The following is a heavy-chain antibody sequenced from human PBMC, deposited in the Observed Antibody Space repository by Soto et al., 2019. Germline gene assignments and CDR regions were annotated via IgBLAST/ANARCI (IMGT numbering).Heavy chain of an antibody. J-gene: IGHJ4*02. CDR1: GFTFSSYW. D-gene: IGHD4-17*01. CDR2: IKQDGSEK. V-gene: IGHV3-7*05. CDR3: ARDSTTYPPPEYYFDY. Sequence: GGSLRLSCAASGFTFSSYWMSWVRQAPGKGLEWVANIKQDGSEKYYVDSVKGRFTISRDNAKNSLYLQMSSLRAEDTAVYYCARDSTTYPPPEYYFDYWGQGTLVTVSS.